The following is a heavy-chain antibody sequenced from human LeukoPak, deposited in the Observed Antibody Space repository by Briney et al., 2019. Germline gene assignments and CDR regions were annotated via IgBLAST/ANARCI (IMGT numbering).Heavy chain of an antibody. CDR2: LSNDGNSY. CDR3: ARDRSGFYPVDY. D-gene: IGHD5-12*01. J-gene: IGHJ4*02. Sequence: GGSLRLSCAASGFTFSENNVHWVRQAPGKGLEWVALLSNDGNSYAYADSVKGRFTLSGDKSKTTLYLQMNSLRAEDTAVYYCARDRSGFYPVDYWGQGTLVTVSS. V-gene: IGHV3-30-3*01. CDR1: GFTFSENN.